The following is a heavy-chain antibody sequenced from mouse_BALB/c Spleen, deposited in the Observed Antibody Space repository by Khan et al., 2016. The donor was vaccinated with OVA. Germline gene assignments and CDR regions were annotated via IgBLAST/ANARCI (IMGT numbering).Heavy chain of an antibody. CDR1: GYTFTDFN. J-gene: IGHJ3*01. D-gene: IGHD1-2*01. Sequence: VQLQQSGPELVKPGASVKISCKASGYTFTDFNLDWVKQSHGKSLEWIGYIFPNNGGTGYNQKFKTKATLTVDNFSSKAYMELRSLTSEDSAVYYCARSGYGSFGYWGQGTLVTVSA. V-gene: IGHV1S29*02. CDR3: ARSGYGSFGY. CDR2: IFPNNGGT.